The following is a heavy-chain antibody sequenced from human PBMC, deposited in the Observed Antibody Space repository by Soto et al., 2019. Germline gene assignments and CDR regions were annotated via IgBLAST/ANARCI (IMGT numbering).Heavy chain of an antibody. CDR1: GSTFPGYY. V-gene: IGHV1-2*02. D-gene: IGHD6-13*01. CDR3: ARDLIAAAGDNWFDP. J-gene: IGHJ5*02. CDR2: INPNSGGT. Sequence: ASVEVSWAASGSTFPGYYMKCVRQAPGQGLEWMGWINPNSGGTNYAQKFQGRVTMTRDTSISTAYMELSRLRSDDTAVYYCARDLIAAAGDNWFDPWGQGTLVTVSS.